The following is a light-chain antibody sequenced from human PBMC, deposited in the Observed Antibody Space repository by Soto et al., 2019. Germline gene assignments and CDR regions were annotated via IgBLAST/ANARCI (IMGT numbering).Light chain of an antibody. CDR3: SSYTSISTRL. CDR2: EVN. V-gene: IGLV2-14*01. CDR1: SGDVGGYNF. Sequence: QSVLTQPASVSGSPGQSITISCTGTSGDVGGYNFVSWYQQYPGKAPKLMIYEVNKRPSGVSNRFSGSKSGNTASLTISGLQAEDEADYNCSSYTSISTRLFGGGTKVTVL. J-gene: IGLJ3*02.